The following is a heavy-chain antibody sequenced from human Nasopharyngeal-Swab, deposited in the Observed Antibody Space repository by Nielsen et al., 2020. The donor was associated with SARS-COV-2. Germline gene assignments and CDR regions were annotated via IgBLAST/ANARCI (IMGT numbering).Heavy chain of an antibody. V-gene: IGHV1-18*04. CDR1: GYTFTSYY. J-gene: IGHJ4*02. Sequence: ASVKVSCKASGYTFTSYYMHWVRQAPGQGLEWMGWISAYNGNTNYAQKLQGRVTMTTDTSTSTAYIELRSLRSDDTAVYYCARDQVRDKTNDYWGQGTLVTVSS. D-gene: IGHD3-10*01. CDR2: ISAYNGNT. CDR3: ARDQVRDKTNDY.